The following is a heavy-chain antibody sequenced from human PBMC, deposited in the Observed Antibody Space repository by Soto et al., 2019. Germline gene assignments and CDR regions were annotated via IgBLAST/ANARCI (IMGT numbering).Heavy chain of an antibody. CDR2: INHSGST. D-gene: IGHD3-16*02. CDR1: GGSFSGYY. V-gene: IGHV4-34*01. J-gene: IGHJ3*02. Sequence: PSETLSLTCAVYGGSFSGYYWSWIRQPPGKGLEWIGEINHSGSTNYNPSLKSRVTISVDTSKNQFSLKLSSVTAADTAVYYCARPRGSYRRPPDAFDIWGQGTMVTVSS. CDR3: ARPRGSYRRPPDAFDI.